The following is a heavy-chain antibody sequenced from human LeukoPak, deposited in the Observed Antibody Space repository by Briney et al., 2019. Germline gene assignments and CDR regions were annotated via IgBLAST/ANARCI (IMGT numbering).Heavy chain of an antibody. CDR3: ARDEDSSGYCDL. D-gene: IGHD3-22*01. CDR1: GFTFSSYT. V-gene: IGHV3-21*01. Sequence: PGGSLRLSCAASGFTFSSYTMNWVRQAPGKGLEWVSSISTSSSYIYYADSLKGRFTISRDNAKNSLYLQMNSLRAEDTAVYYCARDEDSSGYCDLWGQGTLVTVSS. CDR2: ISTSSSYI. J-gene: IGHJ4*02.